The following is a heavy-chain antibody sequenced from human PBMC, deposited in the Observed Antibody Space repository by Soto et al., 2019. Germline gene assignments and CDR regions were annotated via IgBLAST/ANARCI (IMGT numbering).Heavy chain of an antibody. CDR2: ISAGGRST. D-gene: IGHD5-12*01. CDR3: ATGGAQYSASYYYYGMDV. Sequence: GGSLRLSCAASGFTFSDYAMSWVRQAPGKGLEWVSAISAGGRSTYYADSVQGRFTVSRDNSKNTLYLQMNSLRADDTAVYYCATGGAQYSASYYYYGMDVWGQGTTVTVSS. V-gene: IGHV3-23*01. J-gene: IGHJ6*02. CDR1: GFTFSDYA.